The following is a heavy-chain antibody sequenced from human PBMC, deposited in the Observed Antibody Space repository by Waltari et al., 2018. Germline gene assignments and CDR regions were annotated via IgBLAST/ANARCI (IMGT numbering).Heavy chain of an antibody. V-gene: IGHV4-39*07. CDR2: SYYSGST. CDR3: ARNPGGRLDAFDI. D-gene: IGHD3-10*01. CDR1: GGSISSSSHY. J-gene: IGHJ3*02. Sequence: QLQLQESGPGLVKPSETLSLTCTASGGSISSSSHYWGWLRQPPGKGLEWIGSSYYSGSTAYHPSLKRRVTISVDTSKNQFSLKLSSVTAADTAVYYCARNPGGRLDAFDIWGQGTMVTVSS.